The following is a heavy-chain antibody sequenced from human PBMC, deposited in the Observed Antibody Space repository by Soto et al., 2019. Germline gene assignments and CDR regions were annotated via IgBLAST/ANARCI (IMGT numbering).Heavy chain of an antibody. Sequence: ASVKVSCKASGYAFIDYYIHWVRQAPGQGLEWMGWINPNSAGTDYAQKFQGRVTMTRDTSITTAYMELSRLRSSDTAVYYCARDLDWKTSGGMGVWGQGTTVTVSS. CDR2: INPNSAGT. CDR3: ARDLDWKTSGGMGV. D-gene: IGHD3-10*01. J-gene: IGHJ6*02. CDR1: GYAFIDYY. V-gene: IGHV1-2*02.